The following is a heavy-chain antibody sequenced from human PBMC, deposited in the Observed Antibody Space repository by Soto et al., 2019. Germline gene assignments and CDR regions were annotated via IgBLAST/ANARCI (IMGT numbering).Heavy chain of an antibody. Sequence: QVQLVQSGAEVKKPGALVKVSCKASGYTFTDYYIHWVRQAPGQGLEWMGWINPKSGGTNFAQKFKGRVTMTRDTSISTGYMELSRLRSDDTAVYYCARRGLITVAAYYLDYWGQGTLVTVSS. J-gene: IGHJ4*02. D-gene: IGHD6-19*01. CDR3: ARRGLITVAAYYLDY. CDR2: INPKSGGT. CDR1: GYTFTDYY. V-gene: IGHV1-2*02.